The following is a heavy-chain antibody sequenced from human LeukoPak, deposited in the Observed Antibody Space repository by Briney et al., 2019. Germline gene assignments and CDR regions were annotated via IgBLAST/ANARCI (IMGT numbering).Heavy chain of an antibody. Sequence: ASETLSLTCTVSGGSISSYYWSWIRQPPGKGLEWIGYIYYSGSTNYNPSLKSRVTISVDTSKNRFSLKLSSVTAADTAVYYCARVSSSWYYGMDVWGQGTTVTVSS. CDR2: IYYSGST. J-gene: IGHJ6*02. V-gene: IGHV4-59*01. D-gene: IGHD6-13*01. CDR1: GGSISSYY. CDR3: ARVSSSWYYGMDV.